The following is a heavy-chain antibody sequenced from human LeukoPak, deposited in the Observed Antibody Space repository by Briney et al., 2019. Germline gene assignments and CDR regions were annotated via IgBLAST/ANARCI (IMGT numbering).Heavy chain of an antibody. CDR3: AKAMNYYDSSGDDALHI. CDR1: GFTFSSYG. CDR2: ISGSGGST. Sequence: GGSLRLSRAASGFTFSSYGMNWVRQAPGKGLEWVSGISGSGGSTYYADSVKGRFTISRDNSKNTLYLQMNSLRAEDTAVYYCAKAMNYYDSSGDDALHIWGQGTMVTVSS. V-gene: IGHV3-23*01. J-gene: IGHJ3*02. D-gene: IGHD3-22*01.